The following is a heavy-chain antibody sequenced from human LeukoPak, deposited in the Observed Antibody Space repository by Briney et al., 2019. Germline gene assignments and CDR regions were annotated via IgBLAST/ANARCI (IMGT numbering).Heavy chain of an antibody. CDR2: MYYSGST. CDR1: GVSISSSSYY. D-gene: IGHD6-19*01. Sequence: SETLSLTCTVSGVSISSSSYYWGWIRQPPGKGLEWIGSMYYSGSTYYNPSLKSRVTISVDTSKNQFSLKLSSVTAADTAVYYCARDQRDSSGSRNWFDPWGQGTLVTVSS. J-gene: IGHJ5*02. V-gene: IGHV4-39*07. CDR3: ARDQRDSSGSRNWFDP.